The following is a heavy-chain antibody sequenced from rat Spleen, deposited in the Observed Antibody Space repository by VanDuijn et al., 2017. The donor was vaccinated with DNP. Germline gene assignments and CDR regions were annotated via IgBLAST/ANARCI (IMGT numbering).Heavy chain of an antibody. V-gene: IGHV3-1*01. D-gene: IGHD1-7*01. CDR2: ISYSGRT. CDR1: GYSITSNY. J-gene: IGHJ2*01. CDR3: ARWTRYFDY. Sequence: EVQLQESGSGLVKPSQSLSLTCSVTGYSITSNYWGWIRQFPGNKMEYIGHISYSGRTDYNPSLKRQISITRDTSKNHFFLHLISVTTEDTATYYCARWTRYFDYWGQGVMVTVSS.